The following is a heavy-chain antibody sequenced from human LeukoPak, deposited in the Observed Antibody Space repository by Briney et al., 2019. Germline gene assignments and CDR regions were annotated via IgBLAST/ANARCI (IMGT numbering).Heavy chain of an antibody. Sequence: ASVKVSCKASGYTFTDYFMHWVRQAPGQGLEWMGWINPHSGGTDHAQKFQGRVTMTRDTSISTAYMELSRLRSDDTAVYYCARDMDSGPDFFDYWGLGTLVTVSS. D-gene: IGHD1-26*01. CDR3: ARDMDSGPDFFDY. CDR1: GYTFTDYF. CDR2: INPHSGGT. V-gene: IGHV1-2*02. J-gene: IGHJ4*02.